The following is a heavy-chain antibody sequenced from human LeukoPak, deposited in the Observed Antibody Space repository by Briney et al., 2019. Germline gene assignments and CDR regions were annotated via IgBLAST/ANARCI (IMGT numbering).Heavy chain of an antibody. CDR2: VIPIFGTA. D-gene: IGHD4-17*01. CDR3: ARRRQGDYAFVY. CDR1: GGTFSSYA. Sequence: SVTVSCKASGGTFSSYAIRWLRQAPGQGLEWMGGVIPIFGTANYAQELQGRLMITTDEPTSTAYMELSSLGSEDRAVYYCARRRQGDYAFVYWGQGTLVSVSS. J-gene: IGHJ4*02. V-gene: IGHV1-69*05.